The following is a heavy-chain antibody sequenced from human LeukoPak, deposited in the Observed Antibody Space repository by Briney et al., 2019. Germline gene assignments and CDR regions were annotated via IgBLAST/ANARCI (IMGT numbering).Heavy chain of an antibody. D-gene: IGHD5-18*01. V-gene: IGHV3-30-3*01. CDR2: ISYDGSNK. Sequence: PGGSLRLSCAASGFTFSSYAMSWVRQAPGKGLEWVAVISYDGSNKYYADSVKGRFTISRDNSKNTLYLQMNSLRAEDTAVYYCARTVDTAMVTIDYWGQGTLVTVSS. CDR1: GFTFSSYA. J-gene: IGHJ4*02. CDR3: ARTVDTAMVTIDY.